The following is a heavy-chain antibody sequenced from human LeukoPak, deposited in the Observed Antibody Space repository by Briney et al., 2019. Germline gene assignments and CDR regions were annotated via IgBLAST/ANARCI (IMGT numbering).Heavy chain of an antibody. CDR3: ARQSSTDYYYYGLNV. Sequence: SQTLSLTCVISGDRVSSNSAAWNWIRQSPSRGLEWLGRTYYRSKWNYDCAESVKRRITVNPDTSKNQFSLQLNSVTPEDTAVYYCARQSSTDYYYYGLNVWGQGTTVAVSS. D-gene: IGHD1-1*01. V-gene: IGHV6-1*01. J-gene: IGHJ6*02. CDR2: TYYRSKWNY. CDR1: GDRVSSNSAA.